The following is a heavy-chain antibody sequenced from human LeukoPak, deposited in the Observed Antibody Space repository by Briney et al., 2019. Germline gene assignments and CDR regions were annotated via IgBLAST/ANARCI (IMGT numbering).Heavy chain of an antibody. CDR2: INPNSGGT. V-gene: IGHV1-2*02. Sequence: ASVKVSCKASGYTFTGYYMHWVRQAPGQGLEWMGWINPNSGGTNYAQKFQGRVTRTRDTSISTAYMELSRLRSDDTAVYYCARDRGYCSSTSCYDWFDPWGQGTLVTVSS. D-gene: IGHD2-2*01. CDR1: GYTFTGYY. J-gene: IGHJ5*02. CDR3: ARDRGYCSSTSCYDWFDP.